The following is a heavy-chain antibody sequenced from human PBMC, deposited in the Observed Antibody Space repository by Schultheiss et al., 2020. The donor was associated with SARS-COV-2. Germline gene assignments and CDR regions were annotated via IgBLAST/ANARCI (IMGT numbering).Heavy chain of an antibody. D-gene: IGHD1-14*01. CDR1: GFTFSSFA. CDR2: ISKDGSDR. J-gene: IGHJ4*02. V-gene: IGHV3-30*04. CDR3: VRVRCINTRGLCYFDH. Sequence: GGSLRLSCVASGFTFSSFAMHWVRQAPGKGLEWVTVISKDGSDRYYADSVKGRFTISRDNSEDTLELQMNSLRIQDTAVYFCVRVRCINTRGLCYFDHWGQGTVVTVSS.